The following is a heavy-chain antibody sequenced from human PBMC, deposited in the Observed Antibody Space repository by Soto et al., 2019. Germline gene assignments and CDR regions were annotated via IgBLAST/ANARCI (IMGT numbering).Heavy chain of an antibody. CDR3: ARERIAAAGARGAFDI. CDR2: IYYSGST. V-gene: IGHV4-59*01. Sequence: SETLSLTCTVSGGSISSYYWSWIRQPPGKGLEWIGYIYYSGSTNYNPSLKSRVTISVDTSKNQFSLKLSSVTAADTAVYYCARERIAAAGARGAFDIWGQGTMVNVS. CDR1: GGSISSYY. D-gene: IGHD6-13*01. J-gene: IGHJ3*02.